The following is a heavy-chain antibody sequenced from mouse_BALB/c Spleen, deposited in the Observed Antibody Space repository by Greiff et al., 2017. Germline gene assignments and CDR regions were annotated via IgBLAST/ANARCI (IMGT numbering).Heavy chain of an antibody. CDR1: GFTFSDYY. Sequence: EVMLVESGGGLVKPGGSLKLSCAASGFTFSDYYMYWVRQTPEKRLEWFATISDGGSYTYYPDSVKGRFTISRDNAKNNLYLQMSSLKSEDTAMYYCASEGIYDGYLHAMDYWGQGTSVTVSS. CDR3: ASEGIYDGYLHAMDY. J-gene: IGHJ4*01. V-gene: IGHV5-4*02. D-gene: IGHD2-3*01. CDR2: ISDGGSYT.